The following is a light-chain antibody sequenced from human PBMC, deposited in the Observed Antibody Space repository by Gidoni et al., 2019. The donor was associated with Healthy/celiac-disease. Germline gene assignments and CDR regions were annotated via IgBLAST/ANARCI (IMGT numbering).Light chain of an antibody. Sequence: ASQSVSSSYLAWYQQKPGQAPRLLIYGASSRATGIPDRFSGSGSGTDFTLTISRLEPEDFAVYYCQQYGSSAITFXXXTRLEIK. CDR1: QSVSSSY. V-gene: IGKV3-20*01. CDR3: QQYGSSAIT. J-gene: IGKJ5*01. CDR2: GAS.